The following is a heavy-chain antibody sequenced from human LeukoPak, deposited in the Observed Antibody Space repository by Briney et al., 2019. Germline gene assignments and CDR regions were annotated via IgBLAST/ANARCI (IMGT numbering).Heavy chain of an antibody. Sequence: PSETLSLTCTVSGGSISSYYWSWIRQPPEKGLEWIGYIYYSGSTNYNPSLKSRVTISVDTSKNQFSLKLSSVTAADTAVYYCARAVYGDYEVWGQGTLVTVSS. D-gene: IGHD4-17*01. CDR1: GGSISSYY. J-gene: IGHJ4*02. CDR2: IYYSGST. CDR3: ARAVYGDYEV. V-gene: IGHV4-59*01.